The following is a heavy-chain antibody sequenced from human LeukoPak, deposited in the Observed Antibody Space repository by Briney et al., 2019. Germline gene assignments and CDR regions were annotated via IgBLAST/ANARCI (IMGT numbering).Heavy chain of an antibody. V-gene: IGHV4-39*07. CDR1: GGSLSSSSYY. J-gene: IGHJ4*02. CDR3: ARGVCFGELSEGYYFDY. D-gene: IGHD3-10*01. CDR2: IYYSGST. Sequence: SETLSLTCTVSGGSLSSSSYYWGWIRQPPGKGLEWIGSIYYSGSTYYNPSLKSRVTISVDTSKNQFSLKLSSVTAADTAVYYCARGVCFGELSEGYYFDYWGQGTLVTVSS.